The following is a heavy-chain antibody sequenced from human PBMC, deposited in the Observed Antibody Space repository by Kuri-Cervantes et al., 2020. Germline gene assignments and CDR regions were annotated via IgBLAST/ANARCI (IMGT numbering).Heavy chain of an antibody. CDR1: GYIFNTYA. CDR2: INAGNSNT. J-gene: IGHJ5*02. Sequence: ASVKVSCKASGYIFNTYAMHWVRQAPGQRLECMGWINAGNSNTKYSQKFQGRVTITRDTSASTAYMELSSLRSEDTAVYYCARGLTVLWFRELFSWGQGTLVTVSS. CDR3: ARGLTVLWFRELFS. D-gene: IGHD3-10*01. V-gene: IGHV1-3*01.